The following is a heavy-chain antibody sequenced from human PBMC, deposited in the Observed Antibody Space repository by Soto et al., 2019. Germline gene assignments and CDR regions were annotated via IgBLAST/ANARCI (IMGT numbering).Heavy chain of an antibody. Sequence: GGSLRLSCAASGFTFSSYAMSWVRQAPGKGLEWVSAISGSGGSTYYADSVKGRFTISRDNSKNTLYLQMNSLRAEDTAVYYCAKAQTGYSSSWSDVWGQGTTVTVSS. CDR2: ISGSGGST. D-gene: IGHD6-13*01. J-gene: IGHJ6*02. V-gene: IGHV3-23*01. CDR1: GFTFSSYA. CDR3: AKAQTGYSSSWSDV.